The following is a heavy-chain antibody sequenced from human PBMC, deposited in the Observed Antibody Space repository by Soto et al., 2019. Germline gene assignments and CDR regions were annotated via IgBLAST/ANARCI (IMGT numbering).Heavy chain of an antibody. Sequence: GGSLRLSCAASGFTFSSYSMNWVRQAPEQGLEWVSYISSSSSTIYYADSVKGRFTISRDNAKNSLYLQMNSLRDEDTAVYYCARDFPYYDSSGYELNYWGQGTLVTVSS. CDR1: GFTFSSYS. V-gene: IGHV3-48*02. CDR2: ISSSSSTI. J-gene: IGHJ4*02. CDR3: ARDFPYYDSSGYELNY. D-gene: IGHD3-22*01.